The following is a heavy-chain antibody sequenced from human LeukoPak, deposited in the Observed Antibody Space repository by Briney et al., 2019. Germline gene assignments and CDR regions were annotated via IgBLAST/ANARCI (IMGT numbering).Heavy chain of an antibody. CDR3: ATRGIAAALDH. CDR1: GFTFSGYG. J-gene: IGHJ4*02. CDR2: IRSDGSNK. Sequence: GGSLRLSCAASGFTFSGYGMHWVRQAPGQGLEWVAFIRSDGSNKYYADSVKGRYIVSRDNSKNTLYLLMNSLRSEDTAVYYCATRGIAAALDHWGQGTLVTVSS. D-gene: IGHD6-13*01. V-gene: IGHV3-30*02.